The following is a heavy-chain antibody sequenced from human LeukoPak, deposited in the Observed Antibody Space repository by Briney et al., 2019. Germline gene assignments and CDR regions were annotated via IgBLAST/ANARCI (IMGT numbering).Heavy chain of an antibody. Sequence: GGSLRHSCAASGFTFSSYSMNWVRQAPGKGLEWVSSISSSSSYIYYADSVKGRFTISRDNAKNSLYLQMNSLRAEDTAVYYCARDHDGTTHMYVWAKGTTVSVSS. V-gene: IGHV3-21*01. CDR3: ARDHDGTTHMYV. CDR1: GFTFSSYS. J-gene: IGHJ6*03. CDR2: ISSSSSYI. D-gene: IGHD1-1*01.